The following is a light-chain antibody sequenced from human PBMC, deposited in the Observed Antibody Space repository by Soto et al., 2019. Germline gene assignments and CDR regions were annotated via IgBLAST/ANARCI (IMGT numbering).Light chain of an antibody. CDR2: LGS. V-gene: IGKV2-28*01. Sequence: IVMTQSPLSLPVTPGEPASISCRSSQSLLHSRGYTAVDWDMQKTGRSPQLLISLGSNRSYGGPDRCTGGGARTHFTLKLCGVESEDIVVYDSMQGLHTPCTFGRGTKVDIK. J-gene: IGKJ1*01. CDR3: MQGLHTPCT. CDR1: QSLLHSRGYTA.